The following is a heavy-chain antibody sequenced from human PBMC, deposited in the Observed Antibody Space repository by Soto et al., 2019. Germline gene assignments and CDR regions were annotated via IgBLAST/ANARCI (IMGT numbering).Heavy chain of an antibody. J-gene: IGHJ4*02. D-gene: IGHD6-6*01. Sequence: QVQLVQSGAEVKKPGSSVKVSCKATGGTFSSYTISWVRQAPGQGIEWMGRIIPILGIANYAQKLQGRVTITADKSTSTAYMELSSLRSEDTAVYYCAREGQLVPQFDYWGQGTLVTVSS. V-gene: IGHV1-69*08. CDR3: AREGQLVPQFDY. CDR1: GGTFSSYT. CDR2: IIPILGIA.